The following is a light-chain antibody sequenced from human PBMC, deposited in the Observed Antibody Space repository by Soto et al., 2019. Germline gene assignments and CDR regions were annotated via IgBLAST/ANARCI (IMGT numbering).Light chain of an antibody. CDR1: QSLLHITGETS. Sequence: DVVMTQTPLSLSAAPGQPASISCKSSQSLLHITGETSLFWYLQKPGQSPQLLIYEVSTRVSGVPDRFSGSGAGTDFTLEISRVETDDVGIYYCMQSTQLPPTFGQGTRLEIK. CDR2: EVS. J-gene: IGKJ5*01. CDR3: MQSTQLPPT. V-gene: IGKV2D-29*02.